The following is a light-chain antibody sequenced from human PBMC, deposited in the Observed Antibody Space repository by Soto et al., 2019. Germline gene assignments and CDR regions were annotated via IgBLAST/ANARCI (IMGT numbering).Light chain of an antibody. CDR1: RSDVGGYNY. CDR3: SSYTSSSTLEV. Sequence: QAVLTQPASVSGSPGQSITISCTGTRSDVGGYNYVSWYQQHPGKAPKLMIYEVSNRPSGVSNRFSGSKSGNTASLTISGLQAEDEVDYYCSSYTSSSTLEVFGGGTKLTVL. CDR2: EVS. V-gene: IGLV2-14*01. J-gene: IGLJ2*01.